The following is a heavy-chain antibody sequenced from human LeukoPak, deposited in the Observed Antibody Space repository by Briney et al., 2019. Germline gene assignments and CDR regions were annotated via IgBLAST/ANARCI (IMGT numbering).Heavy chain of an antibody. V-gene: IGHV3-11*04. J-gene: IGHJ4*02. CDR1: GFTFSDYY. Sequence: GGSLRLSCAASGFTFSDYYMRWIRQAPGKGLEWVSYISSSSGTTTHYADSVKGRFTISRDNAKNSLHLQMNSLRAEDTAVYYCARVRGSYSVDYWGQGTLVTVSS. CDR2: ISSSSGTTT. CDR3: ARVRGSYSVDY. D-gene: IGHD1-26*01.